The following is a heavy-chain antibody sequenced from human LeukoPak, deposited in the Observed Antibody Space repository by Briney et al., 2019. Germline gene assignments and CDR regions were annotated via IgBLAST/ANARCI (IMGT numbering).Heavy chain of an antibody. V-gene: IGHV3-30-3*01. J-gene: IGHJ4*02. CDR2: ISYDGSNK. CDR3: AKGGKWDVTPFDY. Sequence: HPGGSLRLSCAASGFTFSSYAMHWVRQAPGKGLEWVAVISYDGSNKYYADSVKGRFTISRDNSKNTLYLQMNSLRAEDTAVYYCAKGGKWDVTPFDYWGQGTLVTVSS. D-gene: IGHD1-26*01. CDR1: GFTFSSYA.